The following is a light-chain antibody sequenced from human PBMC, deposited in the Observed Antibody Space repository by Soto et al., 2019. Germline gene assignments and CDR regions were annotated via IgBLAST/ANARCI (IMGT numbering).Light chain of an antibody. CDR3: QHYNSYSEA. CDR1: QNINSW. CDR2: KAS. V-gene: IGKV1-5*03. J-gene: IGKJ1*01. Sequence: DIKMTQSPSTLSASVGDRVTITCRASQNINSWLAWDQQKPGKAPKLLIHKASTLKSGVPSRFSGSGSGTEFTLTISSLQPDDFATYYCQHYNSYSEAFGQGTKVDI.